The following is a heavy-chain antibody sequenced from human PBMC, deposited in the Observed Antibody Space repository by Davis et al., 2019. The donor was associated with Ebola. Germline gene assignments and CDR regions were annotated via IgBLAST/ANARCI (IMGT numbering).Heavy chain of an antibody. Sequence: PGGSLRLSCAASGFSFSGYWMHWVRQAPGKGLLWASRINSDGSSTSYADSVKGRFTISRDNAKNTLYLQMNSLRAEDTAVYYCAGEVWSSIDYWGQGTLVTVSS. CDR3: AGEVWSSIDY. D-gene: IGHD3-10*01. CDR1: GFSFSGYW. CDR2: INSDGSST. V-gene: IGHV3-74*01. J-gene: IGHJ4*02.